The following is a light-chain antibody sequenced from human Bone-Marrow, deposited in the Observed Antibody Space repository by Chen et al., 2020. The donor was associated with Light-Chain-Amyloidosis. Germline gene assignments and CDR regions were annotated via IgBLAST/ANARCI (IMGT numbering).Light chain of an antibody. CDR2: DDS. CDR3: QVWDRSSDRPV. CDR1: NIGSTS. J-gene: IGLJ3*02. Sequence: SYVLTQPSSVSVAPGQTATIACGGNNIGSTSVHWYQQTPGQAPLLVVYDDSDRPSGIPERLSGSNSGNTATLTINRVEAGDEADYSCQVWDRSSDRPVFGGGTKLTVL. V-gene: IGLV3-21*02.